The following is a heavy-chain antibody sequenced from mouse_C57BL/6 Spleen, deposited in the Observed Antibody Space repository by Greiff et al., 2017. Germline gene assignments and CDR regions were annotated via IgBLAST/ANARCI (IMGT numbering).Heavy chain of an antibody. D-gene: IGHD1-1*01. CDR2: INPSTGDT. J-gene: IGHJ4*01. CDR1: GYSFTGYY. V-gene: IGHV1-42*01. Sequence: VQLQQSGPELVKPGASVKISCKASGYSFTGYYMNWVKQSPEKSLEWIGEINPSTGDTTYNQKFKAKATLTVDKSSSTAYMQLKSLTSEDSAVYYCARREDYFYAMDYWGQGTSVTVSS. CDR3: ARREDYFYAMDY.